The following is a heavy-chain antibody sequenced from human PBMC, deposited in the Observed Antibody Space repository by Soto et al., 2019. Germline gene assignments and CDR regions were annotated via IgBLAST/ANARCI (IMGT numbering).Heavy chain of an antibody. D-gene: IGHD5-12*01. V-gene: IGHV4-34*01. CDR1: GGSFSGYY. J-gene: IGHJ4*02. CDR3: ARHEGADIVAPPDY. CDR2: INHSGST. Sequence: SETLSLTCAVYGGSFSGYYWSWIRQPPGKGLEWIGEINHSGSTNYNPSLKSRVTISVDTSKNQFSLKLSSVTAADTAVYYCARHEGADIVAPPDYWGQGTLVTVSS.